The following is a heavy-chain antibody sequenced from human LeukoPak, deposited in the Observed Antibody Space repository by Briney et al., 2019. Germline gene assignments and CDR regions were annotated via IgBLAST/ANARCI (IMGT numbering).Heavy chain of an antibody. CDR3: ARHIVLMVYANWRGHGMDV. CDR1: GFTFSNNW. J-gene: IGHJ6*02. Sequence: GGSLRLSCAASGFTFSNNWMSWVRQAPGKGLEWAANIKQDGSEKYYVDSVKGRFTISRDNSKNTLYLQMNSLRAEDTAVYYCARHIVLMVYANWRGHGMDVWGQGTTVTVSS. CDR2: IKQDGSEK. V-gene: IGHV3-7*05. D-gene: IGHD2-8*01.